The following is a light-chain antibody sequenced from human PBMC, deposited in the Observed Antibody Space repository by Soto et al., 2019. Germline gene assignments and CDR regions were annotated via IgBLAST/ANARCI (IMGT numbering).Light chain of an antibody. CDR1: QSVSSN. J-gene: IGKJ1*01. CDR2: GAS. Sequence: EIVLTQSPATLPVSPGERATLSCRASQSVSSNLGWYQQKPGQAPRLLIYGASTRATGIPARFSGSGSGTEFTPTISRVQSDDFAVYYRQRYNNPPTFGQGTKVDIK. V-gene: IGKV3-15*01. CDR3: QRYNNPPT.